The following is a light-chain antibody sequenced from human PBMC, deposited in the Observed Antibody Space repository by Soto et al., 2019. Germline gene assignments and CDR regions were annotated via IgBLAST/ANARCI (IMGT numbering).Light chain of an antibody. J-gene: IGKJ2*01. V-gene: IGKV2-30*01. CDR3: MQGTSWPYT. Sequence: DVVMTQSPLSLSVIPGQPASISCRSSQSPVTSDGNTYLNWFHQRPGQSPRRLIYKISNRDSGVPDRFIGRGSGTEFTLKISRVEAEDVGIYYCMQGTSWPYTFGQGTKLEI. CDR2: KIS. CDR1: QSPVTSDGNTY.